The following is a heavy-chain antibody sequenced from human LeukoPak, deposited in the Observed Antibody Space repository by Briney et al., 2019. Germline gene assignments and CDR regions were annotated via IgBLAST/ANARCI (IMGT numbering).Heavy chain of an antibody. J-gene: IGHJ4*02. CDR3: AREGRWDPNRGYR. Sequence: GGSLRLSCAASGFIFNTHIMPWVRQAPGKGLEWVAVLSSNGGNEDYADSVKGRFTISRDNSKSTLYLQMNSLRADDTAVYYCAREGRWDPNRGYRWGQGTLVTVSS. CDR2: LSSNGGNE. CDR1: GFIFNTHI. V-gene: IGHV3-30*04. D-gene: IGHD5-12*01.